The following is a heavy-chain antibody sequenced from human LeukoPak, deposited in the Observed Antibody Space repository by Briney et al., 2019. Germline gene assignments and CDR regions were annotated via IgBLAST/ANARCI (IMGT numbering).Heavy chain of an antibody. V-gene: IGHV4-59*01. J-gene: IGHJ4*02. CDR3: ARALGWVDY. CDR2: IYYSGST. Sequence: SETLSLTCTVSGGSISSYYWSWIRQPPGKGLEWIGYIYYSGSTNHNPSLKSRVPISVDTSKNQFSLKLSSVTAADTAVYYCARALGWVDYWGQGTLVTVSS. CDR1: GGSISSYY. D-gene: IGHD2-15*01.